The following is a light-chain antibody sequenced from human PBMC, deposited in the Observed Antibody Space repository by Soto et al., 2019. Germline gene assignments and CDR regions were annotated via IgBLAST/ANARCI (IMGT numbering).Light chain of an antibody. CDR2: KAS. CDR1: QSISSW. Sequence: DIQMTQSPSTLSASVGDRVTITCWASQSISSWLAWYQQKPGRAPKLLIYKASSLESGVPSRFSGSGSGTEFTLTISSLQPDDFATYYCQQYNSQWTFGQGTKV. V-gene: IGKV1-5*03. J-gene: IGKJ1*01. CDR3: QQYNSQWT.